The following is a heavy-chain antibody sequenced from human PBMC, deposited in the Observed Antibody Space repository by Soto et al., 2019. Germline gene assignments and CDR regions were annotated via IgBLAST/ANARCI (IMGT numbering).Heavy chain of an antibody. Sequence: EVLLVESGGGLVQPGGSLKLSCAASGFVFKDSSIHWVRQASGKGLEWVGRIRDRAFSYATAYAASVKGRFTISRDDSTNTAYLQMNNLKTEDTAIYYCTRLISAAQDYWGQGTLVTVSS. CDR3: TRLISAAQDY. CDR1: GFVFKDSS. D-gene: IGHD3-10*01. J-gene: IGHJ4*02. V-gene: IGHV3-73*01. CDR2: IRDRAFSYAT.